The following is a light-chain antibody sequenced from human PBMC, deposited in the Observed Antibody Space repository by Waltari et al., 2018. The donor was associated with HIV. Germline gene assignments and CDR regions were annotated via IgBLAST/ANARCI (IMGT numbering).Light chain of an antibody. CDR2: NNN. J-gene: IGLJ2*01. CDR1: SSNIGSNP. V-gene: IGLV1-44*01. CDR3: AAWDDSLNGHVL. Sequence: QSVLTQPPSASGTPGQMVTFSCSGSSSNIGSNPVDWYQKLPGTAPRLLIYNNNQRPSGVPDRFSGSKSGTSASLAISGLQSEDEADYYCAAWDDSLNGHVLFGGGTKLTVL.